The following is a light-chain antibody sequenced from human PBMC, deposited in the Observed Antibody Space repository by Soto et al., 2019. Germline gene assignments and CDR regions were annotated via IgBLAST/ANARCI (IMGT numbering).Light chain of an antibody. CDR2: EVS. Sequence: QSALTQPPSASGSPGQSVTISCTGTSSDIGRYLYVSWYQQHPGKAPKIVMYEVSRRPSGVPDRFSGSKSGNTASLTVSGLQAEDEADYYCSSYTSRSTLVFGTGTKVTVL. V-gene: IGLV2-8*01. J-gene: IGLJ1*01. CDR1: SSDIGRYLY. CDR3: SSYTSRSTLV.